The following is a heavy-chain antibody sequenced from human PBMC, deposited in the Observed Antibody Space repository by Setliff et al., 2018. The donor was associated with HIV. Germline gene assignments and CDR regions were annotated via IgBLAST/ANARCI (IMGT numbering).Heavy chain of an antibody. CDR2: LYIGGST. CDR1: GFTVSSNY. J-gene: IGHJ6*03. Sequence: GESLKISCAASGFTVSSNYMSWVRQAPGKGLEWVSVLYIGGSTNYAASVKGRFTISRDNAKYSLYLQMKSLRAEDTAVYYCARDGIAAANYYYYMDVWGKGTTVTVSS. CDR3: ARDGIAAANYYYYMDV. V-gene: IGHV3-66*01. D-gene: IGHD6-13*01.